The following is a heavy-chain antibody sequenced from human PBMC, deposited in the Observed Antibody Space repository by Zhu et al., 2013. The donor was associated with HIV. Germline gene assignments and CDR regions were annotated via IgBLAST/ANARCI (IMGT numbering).Heavy chain of an antibody. V-gene: IGHV1-58*02. CDR2: IVVGSGNT. D-gene: IGHD6-13*01. J-gene: IGHJ6*02. Sequence: QLVQSGPEVKKPGTSVKFSCKASGFTFTSSAMQWVRQARGQRLEWIGWIVVGSGNTNYAQKFQERVTITRDMSTSTAYMELSSLRSEDTAVYYCAAHIAAAGTTPPDVWGQGTTVTVSS. CDR1: GFTFTSSA. CDR3: AAHIAAAGTTPPDV.